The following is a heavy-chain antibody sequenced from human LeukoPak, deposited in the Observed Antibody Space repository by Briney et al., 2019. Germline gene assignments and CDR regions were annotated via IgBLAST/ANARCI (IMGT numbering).Heavy chain of an antibody. Sequence: SVKVSCKASGGTFSSYAISWVRQAPGQGLEWRGGIIPIFGTANYAQKFQGRVTITADKSTSTAYMELSSLRSEDTAVYYCARVSVVSGEYYYYYMDVWGKGTTVTVSS. CDR2: IIPIFGTA. J-gene: IGHJ6*03. D-gene: IGHD1-26*01. CDR3: ARVSVVSGEYYYYYMDV. V-gene: IGHV1-69*06. CDR1: GGTFSSYA.